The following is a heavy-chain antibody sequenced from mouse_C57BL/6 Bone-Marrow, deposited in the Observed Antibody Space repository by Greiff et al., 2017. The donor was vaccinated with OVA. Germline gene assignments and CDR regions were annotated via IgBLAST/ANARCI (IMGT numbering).Heavy chain of an antibody. Sequence: VHLVESGAELVRPGTSVKVSCKASGYAFTNYLIEWVKQRPGQGLEWIGVINPGSGGTNYNEKFKGKATLTADKSSSTAYMQLSSLTSEDSAVYFCAREGGYYGSKTGTIAYWGQGTLVTVSA. CDR2: INPGSGGT. J-gene: IGHJ3*01. CDR1: GYAFTNYL. D-gene: IGHD1-1*01. CDR3: AREGGYYGSKTGTIAY. V-gene: IGHV1-54*01.